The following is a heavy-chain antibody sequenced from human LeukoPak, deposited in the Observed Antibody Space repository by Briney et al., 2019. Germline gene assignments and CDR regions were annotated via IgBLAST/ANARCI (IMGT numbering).Heavy chain of an antibody. CDR3: AKEERSGYCSSTSCYTY. D-gene: IGHD2-2*02. CDR1: GFTFSSYG. J-gene: IGHJ4*02. Sequence: GGSLRLFCAASGFTFSSYGMHWVRQAPGKGLEWVAFIRYDGSNKYYADSVKGRFTISRDNSKNTLYLQMNSLRAEDTAVYYCAKEERSGYCSSTSCYTYWGQGTLVTVSS. CDR2: IRYDGSNK. V-gene: IGHV3-30*02.